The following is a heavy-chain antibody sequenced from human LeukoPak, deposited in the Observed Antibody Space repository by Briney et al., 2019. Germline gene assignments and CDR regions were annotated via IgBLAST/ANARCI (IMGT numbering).Heavy chain of an antibody. CDR1: GFTFSGSA. Sequence: HPGVSLRLSCAASGFTFSGSAMHWVRQASGKGLEWVGRIRSKANNYATAYAASVKVRFTIYRDDSKNTAYLQMNSLKTEDTAVYYCAGPPPPLDMIAFGGVIVWGQGTLVTVSS. D-gene: IGHD3-16*02. J-gene: IGHJ4*02. V-gene: IGHV3-73*01. CDR3: AGPPPPLDMIAFGGVIV. CDR2: IRSKANNYAT.